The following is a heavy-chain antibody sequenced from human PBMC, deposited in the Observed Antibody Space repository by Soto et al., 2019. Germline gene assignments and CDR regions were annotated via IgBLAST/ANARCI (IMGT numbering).Heavy chain of an antibody. D-gene: IGHD6-13*01. CDR2: ISGSGGST. CDR1: GFTFGSYA. CDR3: ARRSSSWYFDY. Sequence: EVQLLGSGGGLLQLGGSLRLSCAASGFTFGSYAMNWVRQAPGKGLEWGSVISGSGGSTYYADSVKGRFTISRVNPKNTLYLQMNSLRAEDTAVYYCARRSSSWYFDYWGQGTLVTVSS. J-gene: IGHJ4*02. V-gene: IGHV3-23*01.